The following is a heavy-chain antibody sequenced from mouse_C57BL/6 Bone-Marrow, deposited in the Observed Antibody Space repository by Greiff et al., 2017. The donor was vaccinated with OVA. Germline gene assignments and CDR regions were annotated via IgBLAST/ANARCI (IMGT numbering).Heavy chain of an antibody. CDR2: IYPGDGDT. Sequence: QVQLKESGAELVKPGASVKISCKASGYAFSSYWMNWVKQRPGKGLEWIGQIYPGDGDTNYNGKFKGKATLTADKSSSTAYMQLSSLTSEDSAVYYCASRGYSNSAWFAYWGQGTLVTVSA. CDR1: GYAFSSYW. CDR3: ASRGYSNSAWFAY. J-gene: IGHJ3*01. V-gene: IGHV1-80*01. D-gene: IGHD2-5*01.